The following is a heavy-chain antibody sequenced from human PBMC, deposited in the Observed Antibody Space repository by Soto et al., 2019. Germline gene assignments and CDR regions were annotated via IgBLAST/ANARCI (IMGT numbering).Heavy chain of an antibody. V-gene: IGHV3-30-3*01. J-gene: IGHJ4*02. Sequence: GGSLRLCCAASGFTFGYYAMHWVRQAPGKGLEWMSFISYDGTSNNDADSVKGRFTISRDNSKNTLYLQMNSLRPEDTAVYYCARDSMGFDYWGQGTLVTVSS. CDR3: ARDSMGFDY. CDR2: ISYDGTSN. CDR1: GFTFGYYA. D-gene: IGHD3-10*01.